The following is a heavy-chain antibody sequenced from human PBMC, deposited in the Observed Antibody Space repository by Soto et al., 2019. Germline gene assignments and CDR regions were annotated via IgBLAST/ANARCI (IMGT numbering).Heavy chain of an antibody. V-gene: IGHV3-23*01. CDR3: AKELRAADYFDY. Sequence: GGSLRLSCAASGFTFISYAMSWVRQAPGRGLEWVSAISGSGGSTYYADSVKGRFTISRDNSKNTLYLQMNSLRAEDTAVYYCAKELRAADYFDYWGQGTLVTVSS. J-gene: IGHJ4*02. CDR2: ISGSGGST. D-gene: IGHD2-15*01. CDR1: GFTFISYA.